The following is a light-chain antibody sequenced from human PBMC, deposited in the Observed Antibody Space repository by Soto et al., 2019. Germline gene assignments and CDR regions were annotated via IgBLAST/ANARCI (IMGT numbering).Light chain of an antibody. J-gene: IGLJ1*01. CDR1: SGDVGGYNY. V-gene: IGLV2-14*01. CDR3: SSYTSSSTLYA. CDR2: DVS. Sequence: QSVLTQPASVSGSPGQSITISCTGTSGDVGGYNYVSWYQQHPGKAPKLMIYDVSNRPSGVSNRFSGSKSGNTASLTISGLQAEDEADYYCSSYTSSSTLYAFGTGTKVTVL.